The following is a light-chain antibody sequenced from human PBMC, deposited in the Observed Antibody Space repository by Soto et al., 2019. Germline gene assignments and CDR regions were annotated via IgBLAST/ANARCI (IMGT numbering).Light chain of an antibody. Sequence: QSPLAQPPSASGSRGQSFTISCTGTISDVGDNYVSWYQQHLGKAPKLIIYEVTLRPSGVPDRFSGSKSGNTASLTVSGLQADDEADYYCRAYAGSNTFVFGTGTKVTVL. CDR3: RAYAGSNTFV. J-gene: IGLJ1*01. CDR2: EVT. V-gene: IGLV2-8*01. CDR1: ISDVGDNY.